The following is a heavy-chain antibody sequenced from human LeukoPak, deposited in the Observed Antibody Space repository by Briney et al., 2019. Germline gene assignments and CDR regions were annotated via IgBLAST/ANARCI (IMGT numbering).Heavy chain of an antibody. CDR3: AREEANDSSGYYYAY. V-gene: IGHV4-4*07. CDR2: IYTRGST. CDR1: GDSISSYY. Sequence: SSETLSLSCTVSGDSISSYYWSWIRQPAGKGLEWIGRIYTRGSTNYNPSLKSRVTMSVDTSKNQFSLKLSSVTAADTAVYYCAREEANDSSGYYYAYWGQGTLDTVSS. J-gene: IGHJ4*02. D-gene: IGHD3-22*01.